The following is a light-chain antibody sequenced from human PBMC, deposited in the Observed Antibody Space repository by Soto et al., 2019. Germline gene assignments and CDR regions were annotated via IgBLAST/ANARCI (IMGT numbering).Light chain of an antibody. Sequence: QSALTQPASVSGSPGQSITISCTGTSSDVGDYNYVSWYQQHPGKAPKLMIYEVSNRPSGVSNRFSGSKSGNTASLTISGLQAEDEADYYCSSYTSSNIWVFGGGTKLTVL. CDR2: EVS. CDR3: SSYTSSNIWV. J-gene: IGLJ3*02. V-gene: IGLV2-14*01. CDR1: SSDVGDYNY.